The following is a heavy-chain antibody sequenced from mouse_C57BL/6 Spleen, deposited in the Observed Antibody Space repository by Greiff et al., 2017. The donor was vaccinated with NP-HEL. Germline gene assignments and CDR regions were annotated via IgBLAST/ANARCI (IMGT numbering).Heavy chain of an antibody. CDR2: ISSGGDYI. V-gene: IGHV5-9-1*02. Sequence: EVKLQESGEGLVKPGGSLKLSCAASGFTFSSYAMSWVRQTPEKRLEWVAYISSGGDYIYYADTVKGRFTISRDNARNTLYLQMSSLKSEDTAMYYCTRGRTVVDYWYFDVWGTGTTVTVSS. J-gene: IGHJ1*03. D-gene: IGHD1-1*01. CDR3: TRGRTVVDYWYFDV. CDR1: GFTFSSYA.